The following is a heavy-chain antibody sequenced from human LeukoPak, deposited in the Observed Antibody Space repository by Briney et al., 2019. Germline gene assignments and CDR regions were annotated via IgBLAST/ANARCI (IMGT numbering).Heavy chain of an antibody. D-gene: IGHD4-17*01. CDR2: ISGSDGGT. J-gene: IGHJ5*02. CDR1: GFTFSNHA. Sequence: GGSLRLSCAASGFTFSNHAMSWVRQAPGKGLEWVSGISGSDGGTYNADSVKGRFTISRDNSKNTLYLQMHSLRAEDAAVYYCAKGPRMTTVTSTSNWFDPWGQGTLVTVSS. V-gene: IGHV3-23*01. CDR3: AKGPRMTTVTSTSNWFDP.